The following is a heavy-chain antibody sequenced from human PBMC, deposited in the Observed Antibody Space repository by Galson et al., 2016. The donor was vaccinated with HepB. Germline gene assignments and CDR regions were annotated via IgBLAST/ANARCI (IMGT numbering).Heavy chain of an antibody. J-gene: IGHJ4*02. D-gene: IGHD4-11*01. V-gene: IGHV3-48*02. CDR3: ARGLYSNSFGL. Sequence: SLRLSCAASGFTFRTFSMDWVRQAPGKGLEWVSYISGDSDTIYYADSVKGRFTISRDNAKSSLNLQMNALRDEDTAVYYCARGLYSNSFGLWGQGTPVTVS. CDR2: ISGDSDTI. CDR1: GFTFRTFS.